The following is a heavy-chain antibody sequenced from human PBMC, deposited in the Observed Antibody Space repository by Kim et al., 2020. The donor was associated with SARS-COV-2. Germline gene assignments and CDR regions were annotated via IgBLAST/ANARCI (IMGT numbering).Heavy chain of an antibody. CDR2: ISGSGGST. V-gene: IGHV3-23*01. Sequence: GGSLRLSCAASGFTFSSYAMSWVRQAPGKGLDWVSAISGSGGSTYYADSVRGRFTISRDNSKNTLSLQMNSLRAEDTAVDYCAKGSRGVVVAAALDYWGQGALVSVSS. J-gene: IGHJ4*02. CDR1: GFTFSSYA. D-gene: IGHD2-15*01. CDR3: AKGSRGVVVAAALDY.